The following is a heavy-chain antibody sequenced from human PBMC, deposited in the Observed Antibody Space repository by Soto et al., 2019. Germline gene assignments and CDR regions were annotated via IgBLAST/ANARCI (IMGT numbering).Heavy chain of an antibody. Sequence: QVQLVQSGAEVKKPGSSVKVSCKASGGTFSSYAISWVRQAPGQGLEWMGGIIPIFGTANYAQKFQGRVTINADKSTSTAYMELSSLRSEDTAVYYCAREEKMVGAPFNWFDPWGQGTLVTVSS. CDR1: GGTFSSYA. V-gene: IGHV1-69*06. D-gene: IGHD1-26*01. CDR2: IIPIFGTA. J-gene: IGHJ5*02. CDR3: AREEKMVGAPFNWFDP.